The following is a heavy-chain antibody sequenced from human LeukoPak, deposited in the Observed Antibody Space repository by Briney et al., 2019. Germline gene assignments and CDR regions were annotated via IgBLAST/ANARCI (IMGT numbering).Heavy chain of an antibody. V-gene: IGHV4-34*01. CDR3: ATTRVRRFDY. Sequence: PSETLSPTCAVYGGSFSGYYWSWIRQPPGKGLEWIGEINHSGSTNYNPSLKSRVTISVDTSKNQFSLKLSSVTAADTAVYYCATTRVRRFDYWGQGTLVTVSS. J-gene: IGHJ4*02. D-gene: IGHD4-17*01. CDR2: INHSGST. CDR1: GGSFSGYY.